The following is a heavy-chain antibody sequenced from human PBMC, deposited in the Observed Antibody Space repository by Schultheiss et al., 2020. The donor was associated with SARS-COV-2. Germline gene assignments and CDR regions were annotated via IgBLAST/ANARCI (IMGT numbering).Heavy chain of an antibody. CDR3: ARDNFNPAKGYYYGMDV. CDR1: GYTFTSYG. D-gene: IGHD1-1*01. CDR2: ISAYNGNT. J-gene: IGHJ6*02. Sequence: ASVKVSCKASGYTFTSYGISWVRQAPGQGLEWMGWISAYNGNTNYAQKFQGWVTMTRDTSISTAYMELSRLRSDDTAVYYCARDNFNPAKGYYYGMDVWGQGTTVTVSS. V-gene: IGHV1-18*01.